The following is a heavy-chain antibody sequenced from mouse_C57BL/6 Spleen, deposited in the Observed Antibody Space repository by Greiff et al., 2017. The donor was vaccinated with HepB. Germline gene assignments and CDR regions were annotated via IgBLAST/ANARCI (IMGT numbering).Heavy chain of an antibody. CDR1: GFTFSSYT. CDR2: ISGGGGNT. J-gene: IGHJ2*01. Sequence: EVKLMESGGGLVKPGGSLKLSCAASGFTFSSYTMSWVRQTPEKRLEWVATISGGGGNTYYPDSVKGRFTISRDNAKNTLYLQMSSLRSEDTALYYCARVYYGNYGYWGQGTTLTVSS. V-gene: IGHV5-9*01. D-gene: IGHD2-1*01. CDR3: ARVYYGNYGY.